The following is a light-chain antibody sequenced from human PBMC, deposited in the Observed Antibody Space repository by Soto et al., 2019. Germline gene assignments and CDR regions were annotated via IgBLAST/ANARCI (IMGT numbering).Light chain of an antibody. CDR2: SNN. V-gene: IGLV1-44*01. CDR1: SSNIGSNT. Sequence: QAVVTQPPSASGTPGQRVPISCSGSSSNIGSNTVNWYQQLPGTAPKHLIYSNNQRPSGVPDRVSGSKSGTSASLAISGLQSVDEGDYYCAAWDDSLNGFYVFGTGTKVTVL. J-gene: IGLJ1*01. CDR3: AAWDDSLNGFYV.